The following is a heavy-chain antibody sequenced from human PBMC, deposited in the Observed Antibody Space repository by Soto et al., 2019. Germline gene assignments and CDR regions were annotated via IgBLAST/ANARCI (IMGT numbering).Heavy chain of an antibody. CDR2: IGPSSGNT. CDR3: ARDTGNFFDY. CDR1: GYTFTSYT. V-gene: IGHV1-18*01. J-gene: IGHJ4*02. Sequence: ASVKVSCKASGYTFTSYTVSWVRQAPGQGLEWVGWIGPSSGNTDSTRNLQGRVTMTTDTSTSTAYMELRSLRSDDTAVYYCARDTGNFFDYWGQGTLVTVSS.